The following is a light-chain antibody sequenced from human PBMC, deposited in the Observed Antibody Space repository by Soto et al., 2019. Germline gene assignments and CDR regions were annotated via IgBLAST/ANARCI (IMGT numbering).Light chain of an antibody. Sequence: QSALTQPASVSGSPGQSITISCTGTSSDVGGYNYVSWYQQHPGKAPTLMIYDVSNRPSVVSNRFSGSKSGNTASLTISGLQAEDEADYYCSSYTSSSPLEVFGGGTKLTVL. CDR3: SSYTSSSPLEV. V-gene: IGLV2-14*01. CDR2: DVS. J-gene: IGLJ2*01. CDR1: SSDVGGYNY.